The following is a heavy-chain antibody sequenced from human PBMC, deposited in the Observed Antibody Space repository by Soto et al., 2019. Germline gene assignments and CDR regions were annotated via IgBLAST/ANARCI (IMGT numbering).Heavy chain of an antibody. J-gene: IGHJ6*04. CDR2: ISAYNGNT. CDR1: GYTFTSYG. Sequence: ASVKVSCKASGYTFTSYGISWVRQAPGQGLEWMGWISAYNGNTNYAQKLQGRVTMTTDTSTSTAYMELRSLRSDDTAVYYCARPNYYDSSYGMDVGGKGTTVTVSS. D-gene: IGHD3-22*01. V-gene: IGHV1-18*01. CDR3: ARPNYYDSSYGMDV.